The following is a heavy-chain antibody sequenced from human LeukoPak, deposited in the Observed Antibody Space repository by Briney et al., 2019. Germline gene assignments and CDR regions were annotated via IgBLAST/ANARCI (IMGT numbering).Heavy chain of an antibody. Sequence: SETLSLTCAVYGGSFSGYYWGWIRQPPGKGLEWIGEINHSGSTNYNPSLKSRVTISVDTSKNQFSLKLSSVTAADTAVYYCARGLDWGPYYFDYWGQGTLVTVSS. V-gene: IGHV4-34*01. J-gene: IGHJ4*02. CDR3: ARGLDWGPYYFDY. CDR2: INHSGST. CDR1: GGSFSGYY. D-gene: IGHD7-27*01.